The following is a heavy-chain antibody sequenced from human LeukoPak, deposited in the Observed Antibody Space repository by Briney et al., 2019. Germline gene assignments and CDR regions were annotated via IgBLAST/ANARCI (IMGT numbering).Heavy chain of an antibody. J-gene: IGHJ4*02. D-gene: IGHD3-22*01. Sequence: PGGSLRLSCAASGFTFDDYAMHWARQAPGKGLEWVSGISWNRGSIGYADSVKGRFTISRDNAKNSLYLQMNSLRAEDTALYYCAKDGSPYYYDSSGYYWTFYFDYWGQGTLVTVSS. V-gene: IGHV3-9*01. CDR2: ISWNRGSI. CDR3: AKDGSPYYYDSSGYYWTFYFDY. CDR1: GFTFDDYA.